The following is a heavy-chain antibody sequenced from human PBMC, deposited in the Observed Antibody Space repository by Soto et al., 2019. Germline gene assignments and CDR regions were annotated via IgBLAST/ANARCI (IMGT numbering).Heavy chain of an antibody. CDR1: GFTFDDYG. CDR2: INWNGGST. V-gene: IGHV3-20*01. J-gene: IGHJ6*03. Sequence: EVQLVESGGGVVRPGGSLRLSCAASGFTFDDYGMSWVRQAPGKGLEWVSGINWNGGSTGYADSVKGRFTISRDNAKNSLYLQMNSLRAEDTALYHCGRDRIVVVRAATGHPSAYKDVWGKGTTVTVSS. CDR3: GRDRIVVVRAATGHPSAYKDV. D-gene: IGHD2-2*01.